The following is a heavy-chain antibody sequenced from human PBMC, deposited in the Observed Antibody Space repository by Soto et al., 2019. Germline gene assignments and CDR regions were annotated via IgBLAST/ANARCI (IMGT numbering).Heavy chain of an antibody. CDR1: GLPISNAW. Sequence: EVQLVESGGGFIQPGGSLRLSCAASGLPISNAWMNWVRQAPGKGLEWVGRIKTKSEGGPTDYAAAVKGRFTVSRDDSKNTLYLQMNSLKTEDTAVYYCTTGSVEGVWGHGTTLTVSS. V-gene: IGHV3-15*07. J-gene: IGHJ6*02. CDR2: IKTKSEGGPT. D-gene: IGHD2-15*01. CDR3: TTGSVEGV.